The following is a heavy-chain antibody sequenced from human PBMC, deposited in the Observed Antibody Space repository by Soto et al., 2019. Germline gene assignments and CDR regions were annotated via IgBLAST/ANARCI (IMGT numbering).Heavy chain of an antibody. J-gene: IGHJ4*02. CDR3: AKGFGGTTPFDY. CDR1: GFTFSSYA. Sequence: GGSLRLSCAASGFTFSSYAMSWVRQAPGKGLEWVSAISGSGGSTYYADSVKGRFTISRDNSKNTLYLQMNSLRAEDRAVYDCAKGFGGTTPFDYWGQGTLVTVSS. CDR2: ISGSGGST. D-gene: IGHD1-7*01. V-gene: IGHV3-23*01.